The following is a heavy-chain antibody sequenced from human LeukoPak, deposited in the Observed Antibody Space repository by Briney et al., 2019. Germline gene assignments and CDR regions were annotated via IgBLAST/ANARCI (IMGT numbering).Heavy chain of an antibody. J-gene: IGHJ2*01. D-gene: IGHD3-22*01. CDR2: ISGSGGRT. CDR1: GFAFSSYG. Sequence: GGSLRLSCAASGFAFSSYGLSWVRQAPGKGLEWVSTISGSGGRTDYAESVKGRFTISRDTSKNTVYLQMNSLRAEDTAVYYCARDFRRITMIVVAKRGGYFDLWGRDTLVTVSS. CDR3: ARDFRRITMIVVAKRGGYFDL. V-gene: IGHV3-23*01.